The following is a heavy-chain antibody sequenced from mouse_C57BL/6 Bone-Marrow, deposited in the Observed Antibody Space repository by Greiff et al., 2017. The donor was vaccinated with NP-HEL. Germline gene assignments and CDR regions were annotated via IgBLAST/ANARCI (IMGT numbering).Heavy chain of an antibody. CDR3: ARANPFAD. V-gene: IGHV3-6*01. Sequence: DVQLQESGPGLVKPSQSLSLTCSVTGYSITSGYYWNWIRQFPGNKLEWMGYISYDGSNNYNPSLKNRISITRDTSKNQFFLKLNSVTTEDTATYYCARANPFADWGQGTLVTVAA. CDR1: GYSITSGYY. CDR2: ISYDGSN. J-gene: IGHJ3*01.